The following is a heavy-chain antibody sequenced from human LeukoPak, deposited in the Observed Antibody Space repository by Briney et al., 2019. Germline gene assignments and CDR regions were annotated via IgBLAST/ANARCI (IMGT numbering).Heavy chain of an antibody. CDR2: IIPIFGTA. Sequence: SVKVSCKASGYTFTSYGISWVRQAPGQGLEWMGGIIPIFGTANYAQKFQGRVTITADESTSTAYMELSSLRSEDTAVYYCARVQWLAPQYYFDYWGQGTLVTVSS. J-gene: IGHJ4*02. D-gene: IGHD6-19*01. CDR1: GYTFTSYG. V-gene: IGHV1-69*13. CDR3: ARVQWLAPQYYFDY.